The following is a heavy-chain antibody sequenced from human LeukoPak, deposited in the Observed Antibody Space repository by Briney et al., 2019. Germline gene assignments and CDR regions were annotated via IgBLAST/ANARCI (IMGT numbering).Heavy chain of an antibody. V-gene: IGHV4-4*09. D-gene: IGHD4/OR15-4a*01. J-gene: IGHJ6*03. CDR2: IYTSGST. Sequence: PSETLSLTCSVSGGSINNYWWSWIRQPPGKGLEWIGYIYTSGSTNYNPSLKSRVTISVDTSKNQFSLKLSSVTAADTAVYYCAKLTYYYYMDVWGKGTTVTVSS. CDR1: GGSINNYW. CDR3: AKLTYYYYMDV.